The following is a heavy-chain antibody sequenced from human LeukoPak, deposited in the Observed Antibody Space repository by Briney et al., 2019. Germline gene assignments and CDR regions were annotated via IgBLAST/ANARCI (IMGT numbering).Heavy chain of an antibody. Sequence: PSETLSLTCTVSGRSTSSSNYYCGWIRQPPGKGLEWIGRIYFSGSTYYSPSLKSRATLSIDTSKNQFSLKLTSVTAADTAVYYCVRRPTTSIVGATTNYFDHWGQGTLVTVSS. CDR2: IYFSGST. J-gene: IGHJ4*02. CDR3: VRRPTTSIVGATTNYFDH. V-gene: IGHV4-39*01. CDR1: GRSTSSSNYY. D-gene: IGHD1-26*01.